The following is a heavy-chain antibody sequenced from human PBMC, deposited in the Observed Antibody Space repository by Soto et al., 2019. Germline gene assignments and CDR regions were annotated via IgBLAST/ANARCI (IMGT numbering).Heavy chain of an antibody. J-gene: IGHJ6*02. CDR3: VMVDNYVTPTPQDV. D-gene: IGHD3-16*01. CDR1: GYFFVNNG. V-gene: IGHV1-18*01. Sequence: QVQLVQSGDEVKKPGASVKVSCKASGYFFVNNGIAWWGRAQGQGLEWMGWFSPYTGNTHSATKIQGRLTMTTDTSTSTAYMDLGSLTSDDTAVYYCVMVDNYVTPTPQDVWGQGTTVTVSS. CDR2: FSPYTGNT.